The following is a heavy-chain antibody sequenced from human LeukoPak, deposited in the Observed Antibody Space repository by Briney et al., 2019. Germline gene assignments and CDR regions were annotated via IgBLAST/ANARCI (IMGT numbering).Heavy chain of an antibody. V-gene: IGHV4-59*08. CDR3: ARQRGGSYL. J-gene: IGHJ5*02. D-gene: IGHD1-26*01. CDR2: IYYSGST. CDR1: GGSISSYY. Sequence: SETLSLTCTVSGGSISSYYWSWIRLPPGKGLEWIGYIYYSGSTNYNPSLKSRVTISVDTSKNQFSLKLSSVTAADTAVYYCARQRGGSYLWGQGTLVTVSS.